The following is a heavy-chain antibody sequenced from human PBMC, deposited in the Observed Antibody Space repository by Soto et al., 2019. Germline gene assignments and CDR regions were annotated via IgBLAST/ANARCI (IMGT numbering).Heavy chain of an antibody. Sequence: ASVKVSCKASGYTFTSYAMHWVRQAPGQRLEWMGWINAGNGNTKYSQKFQGRVTITRDTSASTAYMELSSLRSEDTAVYYCARDFWSGYSALDYWGQGTLVTVSS. CDR3: ARDFWSGYSALDY. CDR2: INAGNGNT. D-gene: IGHD3-3*01. V-gene: IGHV1-3*01. J-gene: IGHJ4*02. CDR1: GYTFTSYA.